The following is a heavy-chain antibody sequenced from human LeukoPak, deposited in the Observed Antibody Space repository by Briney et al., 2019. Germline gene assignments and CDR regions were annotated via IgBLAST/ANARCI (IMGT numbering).Heavy chain of an antibody. V-gene: IGHV3-21*01. CDR2: ISSSSSFI. Sequence: NPGGSLRLSCAASGFTFSTCSMDWVRQAPGKGLEWVSSISSSSSFIYYADSLKGRFTISRDNAKKSLYLQMNSLRGEDTALYVCARDFRTYQIMITYGGVIVTPVPYWGQGTLVTVSS. J-gene: IGHJ4*02. CDR3: ARDFRTYQIMITYGGVIVTPVPY. D-gene: IGHD3-16*02. CDR1: GFTFSTCS.